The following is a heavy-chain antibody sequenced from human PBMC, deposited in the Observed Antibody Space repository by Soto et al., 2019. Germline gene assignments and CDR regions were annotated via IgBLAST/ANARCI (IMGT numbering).Heavy chain of an antibody. Sequence: QVQLVQSGAEVKKPGSSVKVSCKASGGTFSSYAISWVRQAPGQGLEWMGGIIPIFGTANYAQKFQGRVTITADESTSTAYMELRSLSSEDTAVYYCATPPAYCGGDCSPGYWGQGTLVTVSS. CDR1: GGTFSSYA. CDR2: IIPIFGTA. J-gene: IGHJ4*02. D-gene: IGHD2-21*02. V-gene: IGHV1-69*12. CDR3: ATPPAYCGGDCSPGY.